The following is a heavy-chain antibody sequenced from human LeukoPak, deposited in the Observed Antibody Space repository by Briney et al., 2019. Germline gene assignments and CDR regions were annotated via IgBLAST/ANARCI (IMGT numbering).Heavy chain of an antibody. V-gene: IGHV4-39*01. J-gene: IGHJ4*02. CDR1: GVSISSSNSY. CDR3: ARQTGSGLFILP. Sequence: PSETLSLARTVSGVSISSSNSYWGWIRQPPGKGLEWIGSIYYSGNTYYNASLKSQVSISIDMSKNQFSLKLTSVTAADTAAYYCARQTGSGLFILPGGQGTLVTVSS. D-gene: IGHD3-10*01. CDR2: IYYSGNT.